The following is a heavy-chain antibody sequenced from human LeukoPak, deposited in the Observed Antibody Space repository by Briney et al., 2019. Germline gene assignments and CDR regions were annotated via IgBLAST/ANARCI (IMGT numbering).Heavy chain of an antibody. D-gene: IGHD5-12*01. J-gene: IGHJ4*02. Sequence: ASVKVSCKASGYTFTSYGISWVRQAPGQGLEWMGWISAYNGNTNYAQKLQGRVTMTTDISTSTAYMELRSLRSDDTAVYYCARSIFSGYDYGFDYWGQGTLVTVSS. V-gene: IGHV1-18*01. CDR3: ARSIFSGYDYGFDY. CDR1: GYTFTSYG. CDR2: ISAYNGNT.